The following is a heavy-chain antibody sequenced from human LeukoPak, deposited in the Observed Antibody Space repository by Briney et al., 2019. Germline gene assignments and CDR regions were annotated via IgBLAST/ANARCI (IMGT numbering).Heavy chain of an antibody. CDR2: ISNSASTI. V-gene: IGHV3-11*04. CDR1: GFTFSDYS. D-gene: IGHD3-10*01. Sequence: KSGGSLRLSCAASGFTFSDYSMSWIRQAPGKGLEWLSYISNSASTIYYADSVKGRFTISRDNAKNSLYLQMNSLRAEDTAVYYCARVYGNFAFQYYFDYWGQGTLVTVSS. CDR3: ARVYGNFAFQYYFDY. J-gene: IGHJ4*02.